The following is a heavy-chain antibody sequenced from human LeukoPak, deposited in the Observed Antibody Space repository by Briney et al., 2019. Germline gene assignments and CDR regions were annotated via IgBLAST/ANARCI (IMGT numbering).Heavy chain of an antibody. Sequence: SETLSLTCTVSGGSISSGSYYWSWIRQPAGKGLEWIGRIYTSGSTNYNPSLKSRVTISVDTSKNQFSLKLSSVTAADTAVYYCARDHWNYYNYFDYWGQGTLVSVSS. CDR1: GGSISSGSYY. CDR3: ARDHWNYYNYFDY. D-gene: IGHD1-7*01. J-gene: IGHJ4*02. V-gene: IGHV4-61*02. CDR2: IYTSGST.